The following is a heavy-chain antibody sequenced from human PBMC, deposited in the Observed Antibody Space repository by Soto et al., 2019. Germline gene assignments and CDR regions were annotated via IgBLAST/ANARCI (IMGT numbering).Heavy chain of an antibody. CDR3: AHRGVAVAATDWFDP. J-gene: IGHJ5*02. CDR2: ISGSGGDT. D-gene: IGHD6-19*01. V-gene: IGHV3-23*01. CDR1: GFTFSSYA. Sequence: EVQLLESGGGLVQPGGSLRLSCAASGFTFSSYAMSWVRQAPGKGLEWVSSISGSGGDTYYADSVKGRFSISRDNSKNTLYLQMNRLRAEDTAVYYCAHRGVAVAATDWFDPWGQGTLVTVS.